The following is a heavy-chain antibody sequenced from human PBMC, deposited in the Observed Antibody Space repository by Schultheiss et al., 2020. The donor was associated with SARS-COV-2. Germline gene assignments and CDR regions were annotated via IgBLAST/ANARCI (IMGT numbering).Heavy chain of an antibody. D-gene: IGHD2-8*01. CDR1: GGSVSSGSYY. J-gene: IGHJ5*02. V-gene: IGHV4-61*01. CDR3: ARLSYAAVERRVTWFDP. CDR2: IYYSGST. Sequence: SETLSLTCTVSGGSVSSGSYYWSWIRQPPGKGLEWIGYIYYSGSTNYNPSLKSRVTISVDTSKNQFSLKLSSVTAADTAVYYCARLSYAAVERRVTWFDPWGQGTLVTVSS.